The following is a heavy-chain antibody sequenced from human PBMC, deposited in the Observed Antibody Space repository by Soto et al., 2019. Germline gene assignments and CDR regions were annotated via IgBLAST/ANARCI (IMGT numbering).Heavy chain of an antibody. CDR2: IIPIFGTA. CDR1: GGTFSSYA. D-gene: IGHD6-6*01. V-gene: IGHV1-69*06. Sequence: ASVKVSCKASGGTFSSYAISWVRQAPGQGLEWMGGIIPIFGTANYAQKFQGRVTITADKSTSTAYMELSSLRPEDTAVYYCARAGPEYSSSSGYYYGMDVWGQGTTVTVSS. J-gene: IGHJ6*02. CDR3: ARAGPEYSSSSGYYYGMDV.